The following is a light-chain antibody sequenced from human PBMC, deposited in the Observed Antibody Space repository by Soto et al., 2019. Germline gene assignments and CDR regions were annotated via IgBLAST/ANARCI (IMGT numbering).Light chain of an antibody. CDR1: SSNIGSNT. Sequence: QSVLTQPPSASGAPGQRVTISCSGSSSNIGSNTVNWYQQLPGTAPKRLIYTNNQRPSGVRDRFSGSRSGTSASLAISGLQSEDEADYYCAAWDDSLNGFVFGTGTKVPS. J-gene: IGLJ1*01. V-gene: IGLV1-44*01. CDR3: AAWDDSLNGFV. CDR2: TNN.